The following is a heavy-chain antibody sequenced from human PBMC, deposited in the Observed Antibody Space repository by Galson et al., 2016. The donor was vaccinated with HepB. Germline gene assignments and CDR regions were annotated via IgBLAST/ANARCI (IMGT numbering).Heavy chain of an antibody. V-gene: IGHV3-48*01. CDR1: GFSFSPYA. Sequence: SLRLSCAVSGFSFSPYAMNWVRQALGRGLEWISYIRGVTSAIQYADSVKGRFSISRDNARNSLYLQMNSLRADDTAVYYCVRDHYWAFDYWGQGILVTVSS. D-gene: IGHD2-8*02. CDR3: VRDHYWAFDY. J-gene: IGHJ4*02. CDR2: IRGVTSAI.